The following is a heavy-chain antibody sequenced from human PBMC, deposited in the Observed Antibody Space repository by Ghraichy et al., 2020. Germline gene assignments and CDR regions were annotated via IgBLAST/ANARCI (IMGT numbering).Heavy chain of an antibody. D-gene: IGHD6-13*01. CDR2: IRYDGSNK. CDR1: GFTFSSYG. V-gene: IGHV3-30*02. CDR3: AKDPGSSSWLIDY. Sequence: GGSLRLSCAASGFTFSSYGMHWVRQAPGKGLEWVAFIRYDGSNKYYADSVKGRFTISRDNSKNTLYLQMNSLRAEDTAVYYCAKDPGSSSWLIDYWGQGTLVTVSS. J-gene: IGHJ4*02.